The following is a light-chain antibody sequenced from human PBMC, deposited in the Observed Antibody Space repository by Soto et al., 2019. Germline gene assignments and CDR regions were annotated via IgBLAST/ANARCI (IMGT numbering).Light chain of an antibody. V-gene: IGKV1-39*01. CDR1: QSISTY. Sequence: DIQMTQSPSSLSASVGDRVTITCRASQSISTYLNWYQQKPGKAPNLLIFAASSLQSGVPSRFSGSGSGTDFTLTINSLQPEDFATYSCQQSYNTTWTFGQGTKVDIK. J-gene: IGKJ1*01. CDR2: AAS. CDR3: QQSYNTTWT.